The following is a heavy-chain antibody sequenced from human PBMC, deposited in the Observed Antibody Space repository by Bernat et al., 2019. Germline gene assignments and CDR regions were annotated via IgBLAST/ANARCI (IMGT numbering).Heavy chain of an antibody. CDR1: GFTFSSNG. J-gene: IGHJ3*01. CDR2: IQYDGNNE. D-gene: IGHD3-3*01. V-gene: IGHV3-30*02. Sequence: QVQLVESGGGVVQPGGSLRLSCAESGFTFSSNGMHWVRQAPGKGLEWVAFIQYDGNNEYYADSVKGRFTISRDNSKNTLYLQMNSLTVEDMAVYYCTKDRRAILETWGQGTMDTVSS. CDR3: TKDRRAILET.